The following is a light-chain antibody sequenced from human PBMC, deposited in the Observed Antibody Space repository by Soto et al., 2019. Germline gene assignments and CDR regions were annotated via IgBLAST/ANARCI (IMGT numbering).Light chain of an antibody. J-gene: IGKJ1*01. CDR1: QSVSSNY. Sequence: EIVLTQSPGTLSLSPGERATLSCRASQSVSSNYLAWYQRKPGQAPWLLIYGASSRATGIPNRFSGSGSGTDFTLTITRLEPEDFAVYYGQQYGSSPPTFGQGTKVEIK. V-gene: IGKV3-20*01. CDR3: QQYGSSPPT. CDR2: GAS.